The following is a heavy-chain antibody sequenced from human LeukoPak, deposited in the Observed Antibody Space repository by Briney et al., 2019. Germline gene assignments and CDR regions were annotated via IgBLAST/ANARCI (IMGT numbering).Heavy chain of an antibody. V-gene: IGHV3-7*01. CDR2: IKQDGSEK. J-gene: IGHJ4*02. Sequence: PGGSLRLSCAASGSTFSSYWMSWVRQAPGKGLEWVANIKQDGSEKYYVDSVKGRFTISRDNAKNSLYLQMNSLRAEDTAVYYCARDALYDSGGSYYNYWGQGTLVTVSS. CDR3: ARDALYDSGGSYYNY. D-gene: IGHD3-22*01. CDR1: GSTFSSYW.